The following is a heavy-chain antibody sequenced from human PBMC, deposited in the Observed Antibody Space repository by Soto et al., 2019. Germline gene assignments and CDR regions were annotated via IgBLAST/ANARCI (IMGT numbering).Heavy chain of an antibody. CDR1: GGSISSSSYY. V-gene: IGHV4-39*01. CDR3: ARQPTYYDFWSGYYTETDYYYYMDV. Sequence: SETLSLTCTVSGGSISSSSYYWGWIRQPPGKGLEWIGSIYYSGSTYYNPSLKSRVTISVDTSKNPFYLKLSSVTAADTAVYYCARQPTYYDFWSGYYTETDYYYYMDVWGKGTTVTVSS. J-gene: IGHJ6*03. D-gene: IGHD3-3*01. CDR2: IYYSGST.